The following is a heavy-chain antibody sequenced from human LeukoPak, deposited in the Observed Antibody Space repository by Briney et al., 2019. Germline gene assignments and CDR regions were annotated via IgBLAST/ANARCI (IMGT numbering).Heavy chain of an antibody. CDR1: GYTFTSYD. Sequence: ASVKVSCKASGYTFTSYDINWVRQVTGQGLEWMGWMNPNSGNTGYAQKFQGRVTMTRNTSISTAYMELSSLRSEDTAVYYCARSDYNDYYYYMDVWGKGTTVTVSS. CDR3: ARSDYNDYYYYMDV. V-gene: IGHV1-8*01. J-gene: IGHJ6*03. D-gene: IGHD1-26*01. CDR2: MNPNSGNT.